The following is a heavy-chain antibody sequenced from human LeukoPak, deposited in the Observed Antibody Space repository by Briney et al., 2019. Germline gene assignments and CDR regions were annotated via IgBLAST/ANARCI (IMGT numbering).Heavy chain of an antibody. CDR1: GGSISSSNW. CDR3: ARSTYGSGSYYNYLDY. CDR2: IYHSGST. J-gene: IGHJ4*02. D-gene: IGHD3-10*01. V-gene: IGHV4-4*02. Sequence: SGTLSLTCAVSGGSISSSNWWSWVRQPPGKGLEWIGEIYHSGSTNYNPSLKSRVTISVDKSKNQFSLKPSSVTAADTAVYYCARSTYGSGSYYNYLDYWGQGTLVTVSS.